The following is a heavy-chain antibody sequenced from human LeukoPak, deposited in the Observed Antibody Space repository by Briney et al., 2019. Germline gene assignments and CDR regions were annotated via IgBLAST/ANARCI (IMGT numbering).Heavy chain of an antibody. Sequence: GGSLRLSCAASGFTVSNNYMSWVRQAPGKGLEWVSVIYSGGSTYYAGSVKGRFTISRDNSRNTPFLQLNSLRAEDTAIYYCGRSLTSLRLTDWGQGTLVAVSS. D-gene: IGHD2-21*02. CDR2: IYSGGST. CDR3: GRSLTSLRLTD. CDR1: GFTVSNNY. J-gene: IGHJ4*02. V-gene: IGHV3-53*01.